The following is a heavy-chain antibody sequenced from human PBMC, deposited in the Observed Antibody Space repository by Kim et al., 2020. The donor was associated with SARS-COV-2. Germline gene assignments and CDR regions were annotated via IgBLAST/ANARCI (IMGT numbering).Heavy chain of an antibody. Sequence: ASVKVSCKASGYTFTSYYMHWVRQGPGQGLEWMGIINPSGGSTSYAQKFQGRVTMTRDTSTSTVYMELSSLRSEDTAVYYCARDGTGKHDYGDYYYGMDVWGQGTTVTVSS. D-gene: IGHD4-17*01. V-gene: IGHV1-46*01. CDR1: GYTFTSYY. CDR3: ARDGTGKHDYGDYYYGMDV. J-gene: IGHJ6*02. CDR2: INPSGGST.